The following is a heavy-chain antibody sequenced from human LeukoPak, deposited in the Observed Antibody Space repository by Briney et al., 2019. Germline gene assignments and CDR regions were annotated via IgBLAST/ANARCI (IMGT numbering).Heavy chain of an antibody. V-gene: IGHV3-23*01. Sequence: GGSLRLSCAASGFTFSSYAMSWVRQAPGKGLEWDSAISGSGGSTYYADSVKGRFTISRDNSKNTLYLQMNSLRAEDTAVYYCAKVGMDCSSTSCYESISDYWGQGTLVTVSS. J-gene: IGHJ4*02. CDR3: AKVGMDCSSTSCYESISDY. D-gene: IGHD2-2*01. CDR1: GFTFSSYA. CDR2: ISGSGGST.